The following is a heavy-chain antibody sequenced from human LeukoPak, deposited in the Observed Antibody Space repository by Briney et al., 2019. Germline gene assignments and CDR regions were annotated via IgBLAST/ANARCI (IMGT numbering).Heavy chain of an antibody. CDR3: ARGRIAKIVVVHSFSYGMDV. J-gene: IGHJ6*02. V-gene: IGHV4-34*01. CDR1: GRSFTDYF. D-gene: IGHD3-22*01. Sequence: SETLSLTCTVFGRSFTDYFWTWIRHSPGEGLEWIGEINDYTGDTNYNPSLNSRVSISLEKSKSQFSLELRSVTAADTAVYYCARGRIAKIVVVHSFSYGMDVWGQGTTVTVSS. CDR2: INDYTGDT.